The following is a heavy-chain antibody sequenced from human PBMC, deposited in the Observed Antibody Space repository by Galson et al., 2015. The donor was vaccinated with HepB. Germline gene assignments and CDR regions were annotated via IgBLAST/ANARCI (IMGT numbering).Heavy chain of an antibody. CDR2: IYRRSTFI. V-gene: IGHV3-21*01. CDR1: GFTFSSFS. J-gene: IGHJ4*02. Sequence: SLRLSCAASGFTFSSFSMNWVRQAPGRGLEWVASIYRRSTFISYADSVRGRFTISRDNAKNSLYLQMNSLRAEDTAVYYCARARGGSTIDFWGQGTLVTVSS. CDR3: ARARGGSTIDF. D-gene: IGHD3-16*01.